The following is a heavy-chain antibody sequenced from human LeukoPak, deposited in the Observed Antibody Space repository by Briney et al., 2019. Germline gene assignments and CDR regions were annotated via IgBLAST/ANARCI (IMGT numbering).Heavy chain of an antibody. V-gene: IGHV3-23*01. D-gene: IGHD1-26*01. CDR3: AKDRVGARGAFDY. Sequence: PGGSLRLSCAASGFTFSSYAMSWARQAPAKGLEWVSAISGSGGSTYYADSVKGRFTISRDNSKNTLYLQMNSLRAEDTAVYYCAKDRVGARGAFDYWGQGTLVTVSS. CDR2: ISGSGGST. J-gene: IGHJ4*02. CDR1: GFTFSSYA.